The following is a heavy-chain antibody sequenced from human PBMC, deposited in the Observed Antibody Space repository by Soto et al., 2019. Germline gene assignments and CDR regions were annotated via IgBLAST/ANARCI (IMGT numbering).Heavy chain of an antibody. Sequence: QVQLVESGGGLVKPGGSLRLSCAASGFTFSDYYMSWVRQAPGKGLEWVSYISSTIFTIYYADSVKGRFTISRDNAKNSLYLQLNSLRAEDTAVYYCARAHSTAYYHFDYWGQGTLVTVSS. J-gene: IGHJ4*02. D-gene: IGHD3-22*01. V-gene: IGHV3-11*01. CDR3: ARAHSTAYYHFDY. CDR2: ISSTIFTI. CDR1: GFTFSDYY.